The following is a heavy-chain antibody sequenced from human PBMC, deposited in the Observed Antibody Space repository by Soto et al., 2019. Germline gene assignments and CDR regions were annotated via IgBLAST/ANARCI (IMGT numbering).Heavy chain of an antibody. CDR3: AKKVNTGPGSQYFDY. J-gene: IGHJ4*02. Sequence: GGSLRLSCAASGFTFSSYSMSWVRQAPGKGLEWVSGFRTGGDDGTTYYADSVKGRFTISRDNSKNTLFLQMNSLRVEDTAIYYCAKKVNTGPGSQYFDYWGQGTLVTVSS. CDR1: GFTFSSYS. CDR2: FRTGGDDGTT. D-gene: IGHD3-10*01. V-gene: IGHV3-23*01.